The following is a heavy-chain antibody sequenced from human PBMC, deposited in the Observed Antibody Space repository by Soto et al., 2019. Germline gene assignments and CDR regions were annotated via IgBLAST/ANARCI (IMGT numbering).Heavy chain of an antibody. J-gene: IGHJ6*02. CDR1: GFTFGSYA. D-gene: IGHD2-2*01. Sequence: GGSLRLSCAGSGFTFGSYAMTWVRQAPGKGLEWVSTTRSNGEYTYYSNSVKGRFTVSRDNSKNTLYLEMSSLRAEDTAVYYCAKDSKSVEVSAARDYGMDVWGQGTTVTVSS. CDR2: TRSNGEYT. CDR3: AKDSKSVEVSAARDYGMDV. V-gene: IGHV3-23*01.